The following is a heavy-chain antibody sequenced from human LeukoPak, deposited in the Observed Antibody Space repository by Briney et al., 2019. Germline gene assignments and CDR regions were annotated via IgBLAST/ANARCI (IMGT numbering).Heavy chain of an antibody. CDR1: GYTFTSYY. Sequence: ASAKVSCKASGYTFTSYYMHWVRQAPGQGLEWMGIINPSGGSTSYAQKFQGSVTMTRDTSTSTVYMELSSLRSEDTAVYYCARESSGYATDYWGQGTLVTVSS. D-gene: IGHD5-12*01. V-gene: IGHV1-46*01. J-gene: IGHJ4*02. CDR2: INPSGGST. CDR3: ARESSGYATDY.